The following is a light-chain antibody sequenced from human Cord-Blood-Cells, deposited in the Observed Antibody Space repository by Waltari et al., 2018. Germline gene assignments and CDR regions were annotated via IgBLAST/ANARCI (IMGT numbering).Light chain of an antibody. Sequence: QSALTQPASVSGSPGQSLTISCTGTRSDVGSYNLVSWYQKHTGKAPKLMIYEGSKRSSGVANLFAGYTAGNTTSRTISGHQAEDEADYCCCSYASSSTCVFGGGTKLTVL. V-gene: IGLV2-23*01. CDR1: RSDVGSYNL. CDR3: CSYASSSTCV. J-gene: IGLJ3*02. CDR2: EGS.